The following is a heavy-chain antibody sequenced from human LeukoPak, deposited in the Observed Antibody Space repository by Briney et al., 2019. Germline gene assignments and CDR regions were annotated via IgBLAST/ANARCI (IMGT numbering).Heavy chain of an antibody. Sequence: QPGRSLRLSCAASGFTFSSHRMHWVRQAPGEAPAWVARISSDGSSAVYADSVRGRFTVSRDNAKSTLFLQMDSLRAEDTAVYYCVRLTFYEGRGYYPDHWGQGTLVTVSS. CDR1: GFTFSSHR. V-gene: IGHV3-74*01. D-gene: IGHD3-22*01. CDR2: ISSDGSSA. CDR3: VRLTFYEGRGYYPDH. J-gene: IGHJ4*02.